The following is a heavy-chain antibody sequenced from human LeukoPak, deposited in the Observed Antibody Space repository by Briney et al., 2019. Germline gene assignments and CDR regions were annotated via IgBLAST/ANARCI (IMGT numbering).Heavy chain of an antibody. D-gene: IGHD3-9*01. CDR3: ARSSFGLARLLQPSAPKRSLFALFDY. CDR2: ISHTGST. Sequence: MPSQTLSLTCTVSGGSISSGDYYWSWIRQPPGKGLEWIGYISHTGSTFYNPSLKSRVTISVDRSKNYFSLKLSSVTAADTAVYYCARSSFGLARLLQPSAPKRSLFALFDYWGQGTLVTVSS. CDR1: GGSISSGDYY. V-gene: IGHV4-30-2*01. J-gene: IGHJ4*02.